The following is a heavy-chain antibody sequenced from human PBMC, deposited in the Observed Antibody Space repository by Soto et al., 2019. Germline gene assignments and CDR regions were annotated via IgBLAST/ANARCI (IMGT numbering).Heavy chain of an antibody. Sequence: QVQLVQSGPEVKKPGASVNVSCKASAYSYTSYGISWVRQAPGQGLEWMEWISAYNGQTNYAQKFRGRVTFTTDASTSTAFMQLRSLRSDDTAMYYCARDTRKELWAEGLNAMDVWGQGTTVTV. D-gene: IGHD3-16*01. J-gene: IGHJ6*02. V-gene: IGHV1-18*01. CDR2: ISAYNGQT. CDR1: AYSYTSYG. CDR3: ARDTRKELWAEGLNAMDV.